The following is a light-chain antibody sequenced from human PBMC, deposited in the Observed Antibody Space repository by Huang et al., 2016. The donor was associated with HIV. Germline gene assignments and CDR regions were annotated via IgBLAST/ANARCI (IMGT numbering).Light chain of an antibody. CDR2: AAS. CDR3: LQDYNYPRT. Sequence: AIQMTQSPSSLSASVGDRVTITCRASQGIRNDLGWYQHKPGKAPKLLIYAASSLQSGVPARFSGSGSGTDFTLTISSLQPEDFATYYCLQDYNYPRTFGQGTKLEIK. CDR1: QGIRND. V-gene: IGKV1-6*01. J-gene: IGKJ2*01.